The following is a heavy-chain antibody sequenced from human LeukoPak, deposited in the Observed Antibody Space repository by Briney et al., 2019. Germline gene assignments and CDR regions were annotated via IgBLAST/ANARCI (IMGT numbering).Heavy chain of an antibody. CDR3: AKEDYDFWSGYLLWFDP. CDR2: ISGSGGST. CDR1: GFTFSSYA. D-gene: IGHD3-3*01. J-gene: IGHJ5*02. V-gene: IGHV3-23*01. Sequence: GGSLRLSCAASGFTFSSYAMSWVRQAPGKGLEWVSAISGSGGSTYYADSVKGRFTISRDNFKNTLYLQMNSLRAEDTAVYYCAKEDYDFWSGYLLWFDPWGQGTLVTVSS.